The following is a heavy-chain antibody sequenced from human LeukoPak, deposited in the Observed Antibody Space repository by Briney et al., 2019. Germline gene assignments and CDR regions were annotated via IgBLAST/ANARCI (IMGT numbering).Heavy chain of an antibody. CDR3: ARVYYYYYYMDV. CDR1: GGSISSSSYY. CDR2: IYYSGST. V-gene: IGHV4-39*07. Sequence: SETLSLTCTVSGGSISSSSYYWGWIRQPPGKGLEWIGSIYYSGSTYYDPSLKSRVTISVDTSKNQFSLKLSSVTAADTAVYYCARVYYYYYYMDVWGKGTTVTVSS. J-gene: IGHJ6*03.